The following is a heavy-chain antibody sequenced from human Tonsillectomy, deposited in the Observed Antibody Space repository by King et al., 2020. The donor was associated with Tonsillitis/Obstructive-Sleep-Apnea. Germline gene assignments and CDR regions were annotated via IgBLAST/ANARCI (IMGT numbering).Heavy chain of an antibody. CDR1: GGSISTYY. V-gene: IGHV4-59*01. CDR2: IYYSGST. CDR3: ARDSSGWLGEDDSDI. Sequence: QLQESGPGLVKPSETLSLTCTVSGGSISTYYWSWIRQPPGKGLEWIGYIYYSGSTNYNPSLKSRVTISVDTSKNQFSLKLSSVTAADTAVYHCARDSSGWLGEDDSDIWGQGTMVTVSS. D-gene: IGHD6-19*01. J-gene: IGHJ3*02.